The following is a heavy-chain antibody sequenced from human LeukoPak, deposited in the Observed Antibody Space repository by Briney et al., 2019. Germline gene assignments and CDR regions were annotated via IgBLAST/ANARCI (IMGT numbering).Heavy chain of an antibody. D-gene: IGHD2-2*01. V-gene: IGHV4-39*07. CDR2: FYYSGST. CDR3: ARDGLVPAAMYTDYFDY. CDR1: GDSLRDNDYY. Sequence: SETLSLTCTVSGDSLRDNDYYWGWVRQPPGKGLEWIGSFYYSGSTYYNPSLKSRVTISVDTSKNQFSLKLSSVTAADTAVYYCARDGLVPAAMYTDYFDYWGQGTLVTVSS. J-gene: IGHJ4*02.